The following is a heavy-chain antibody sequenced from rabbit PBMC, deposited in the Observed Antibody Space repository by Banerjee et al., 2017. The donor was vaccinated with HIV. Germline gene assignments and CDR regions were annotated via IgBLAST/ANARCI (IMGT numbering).Heavy chain of an antibody. J-gene: IGHJ4*01. CDR3: ARLWRL. V-gene: IGHV1S40*01. D-gene: IGHD5-1*01. CDR2: IGTGSGST. Sequence: VRQAPGKGLELIACIGTGSGSTYYASWVNGRFTISKTSSTVSLQMNSLTAADTATYFCARLWRLWGSGTLVTVS.